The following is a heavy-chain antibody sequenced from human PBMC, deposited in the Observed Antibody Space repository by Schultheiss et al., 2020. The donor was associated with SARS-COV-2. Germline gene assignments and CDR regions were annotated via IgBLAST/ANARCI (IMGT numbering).Heavy chain of an antibody. D-gene: IGHD3-22*01. Sequence: GGSLRLSCAASGFTFSDYYMSWIRQAPGKGLEWVSSISSSSSYIYYADSVKGRFTISRDNAKNSLYLQMNSLRAEDTAVYYCARDRGPYYYDSSGYYTARGLGYFDYWGQGTLVTVSS. CDR3: ARDRGPYYYDSSGYYTARGLGYFDY. CDR1: GFTFSDYY. J-gene: IGHJ4*02. V-gene: IGHV3-11*05. CDR2: ISSSSSYI.